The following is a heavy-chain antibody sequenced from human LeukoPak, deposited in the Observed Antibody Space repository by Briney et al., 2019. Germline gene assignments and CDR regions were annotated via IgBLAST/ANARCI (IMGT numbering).Heavy chain of an antibody. Sequence: SETLSLTCAMYGGSFSGYYWSWIRQPPGKRLEWIGEINHSGSTDYNPSLKSRVTISVDTSKNQFSLKLSSVTAADTAVYHCARRGVRGYCSSTSCYTPFDYWGQGSLVTVSS. CDR2: INHSGST. CDR3: ARRGVRGYCSSTSCYTPFDY. CDR1: GGSFSGYY. V-gene: IGHV4-34*01. J-gene: IGHJ4*02. D-gene: IGHD2-2*02.